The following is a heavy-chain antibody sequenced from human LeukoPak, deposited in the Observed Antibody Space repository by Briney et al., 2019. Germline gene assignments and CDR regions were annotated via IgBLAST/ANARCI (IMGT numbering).Heavy chain of an antibody. V-gene: IGHV1-2*02. CDR2: INSNRGGT. D-gene: IGHD6-19*01. CDR3: ARAGPLPYSSDTYNWLDP. Sequence: GASVNVSCKASGYTFTGYYMHWVRQAPGQGLEWMGLINSNRGGTNYAQKFQGRVTMTRDTSISTAYMELNTLRSDDTAIYYCARAGPLPYSSDTYNWLDPWGQGTLVTVSS. CDR1: GYTFTGYY. J-gene: IGHJ5*02.